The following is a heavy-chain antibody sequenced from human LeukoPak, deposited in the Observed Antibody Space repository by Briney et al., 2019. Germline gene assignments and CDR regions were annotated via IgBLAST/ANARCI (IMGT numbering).Heavy chain of an antibody. CDR1: GYTFTGYY. CDR3: AREAFNCSSTSCYTYFDY. V-gene: IGHV1-2*02. CDR2: INPNSGGT. Sequence: ASVKVSCKASGYTFTGYYMHWVRQAPGQGLEWMGWINPNSGGTNYAQKFQGRVTMTRDTSISTAYMELSRLRSDDTAVYYCAREAFNCSSTSCYTYFDYWGQGTLVTVSS. J-gene: IGHJ4*02. D-gene: IGHD2-2*02.